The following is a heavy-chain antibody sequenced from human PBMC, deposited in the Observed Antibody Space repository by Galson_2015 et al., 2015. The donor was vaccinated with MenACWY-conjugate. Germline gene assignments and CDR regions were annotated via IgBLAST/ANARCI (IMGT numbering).Heavy chain of an antibody. CDR2: IRGSGTST. J-gene: IGHJ4*02. Sequence: LRLSCAASGFPFSSYAMSWVRQTPGGGREEVSGIRGSGTSTFYADSVKGRFTISRDNSKNTLYLQMNSLRAEDTGVYYCAKEIEEIGSPLFDSWGQGTLVTVSS. CDR3: AKEIEEIGSPLFDS. D-gene: IGHD2-15*01. V-gene: IGHV3-23*01. CDR1: GFPFSSYA.